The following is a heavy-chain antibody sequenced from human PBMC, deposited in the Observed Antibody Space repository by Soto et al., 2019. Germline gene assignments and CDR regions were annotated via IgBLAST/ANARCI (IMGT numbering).Heavy chain of an antibody. Sequence: SGPTLVNPTQTLTLTCSFSGFSLSTSGVSVGWIRQPPGKALEWLALIFWDDDKRYSPSLKSRPTITKDTSTNQVVLTMTNMDPVDTAKYYCAHISEPGYFDPWGQGTLVTVYS. CDR1: GFSLSTSGVS. CDR3: AHISEPGYFDP. V-gene: IGHV2-5*02. CDR2: IFWDDDK. J-gene: IGHJ4*02.